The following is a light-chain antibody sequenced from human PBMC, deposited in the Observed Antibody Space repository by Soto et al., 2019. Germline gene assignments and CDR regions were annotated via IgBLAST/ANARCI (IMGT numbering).Light chain of an antibody. Sequence: QSALTQPASVSGSPGQSITISCTGTSSDVGGYNYVSWYQQYPDKAPKLMIYEVTNRPSGVSNRFSGSKSGNTASPTISGLQAEDEADYYCSSYTSSSTLVFGGGTKLTVL. CDR3: SSYTSSSTLV. V-gene: IGLV2-14*01. CDR2: EVT. CDR1: SSDVGGYNY. J-gene: IGLJ2*01.